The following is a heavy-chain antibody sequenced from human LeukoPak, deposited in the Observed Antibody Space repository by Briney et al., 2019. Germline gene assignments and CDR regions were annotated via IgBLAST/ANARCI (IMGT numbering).Heavy chain of an antibody. Sequence: GGSLRLSCTASGFAFDEHGMSWVRQVTGKGLEWVSGINWGGGSTGYADPLRGRFTISKDNTKNSLYLQMDSLRAEDTALYYCARAPITSPFYFDSWGQGTLVTVSS. CDR2: INWGGGST. J-gene: IGHJ4*02. CDR1: GFAFDEHG. CDR3: ARAPITSPFYFDS. D-gene: IGHD2-2*01. V-gene: IGHV3-20*04.